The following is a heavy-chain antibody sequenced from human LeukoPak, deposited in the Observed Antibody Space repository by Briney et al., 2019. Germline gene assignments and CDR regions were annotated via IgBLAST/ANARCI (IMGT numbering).Heavy chain of an antibody. Sequence: GRSLRLSCSAYGFTFSNYGMHWVRQAPGKGLEWVAVIWYDGSNKYYVDSVKGRFTISRDNSKNTLYLQMNSLRAEDTAVYYCAKAGFTVAYFDYWGQGTLVTVSS. V-gene: IGHV3-33*06. J-gene: IGHJ4*02. D-gene: IGHD4-23*01. CDR3: AKAGFTVAYFDY. CDR2: IWYDGSNK. CDR1: GFTFSNYG.